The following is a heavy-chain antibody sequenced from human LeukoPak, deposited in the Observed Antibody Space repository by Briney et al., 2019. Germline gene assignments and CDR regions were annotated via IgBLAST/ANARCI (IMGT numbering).Heavy chain of an antibody. CDR2: INSDGSIT. D-gene: IGHD4-23*01. J-gene: IGHJ3*02. CDR1: GFTFSSYW. CDR3: GSLTTVEAFDI. V-gene: IGHV3-74*01. Sequence: SWGSLRLSCGASGFTFSSYWMHWVRQAPGKGLVWVSRINSDGSITSYADSVKGRFTISRDNAKNTLYLQMNSLRDEDTAVYYCGSLTTVEAFDIWGQGTMVTVSS.